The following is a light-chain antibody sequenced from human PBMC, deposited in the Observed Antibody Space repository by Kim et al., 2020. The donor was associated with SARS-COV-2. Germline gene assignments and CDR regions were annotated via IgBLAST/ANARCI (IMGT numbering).Light chain of an antibody. J-gene: IGKJ2*01. CDR2: GAS. CDR1: QTVINDD. Sequence: LSPGERATPSCRASQTVINDDLAWYQQKPGQTPRLLIYGASSRATGIPDRFSGSGSGTDFTLTISRLEPEDFAVYYCQQYGWSPDTFGQGTKLEIK. CDR3: QQYGWSPDT. V-gene: IGKV3-20*01.